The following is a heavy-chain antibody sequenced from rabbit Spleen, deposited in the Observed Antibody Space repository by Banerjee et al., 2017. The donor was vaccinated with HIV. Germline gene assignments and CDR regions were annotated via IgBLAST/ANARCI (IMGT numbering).Heavy chain of an antibody. CDR2: LDAGGSGIT. D-gene: IGHD4-2*01. V-gene: IGHV1S40*01. J-gene: IGHJ6*01. CDR3: ARDAGTSFSTYGMDL. CDR1: GFYFSSSYD. Sequence: QSLEESGGGLVQPEGALALTCKASGFYFSSSYDICWVRQAPGKGLEWISCLDAGGSGITYSATWAKGRFTISKTSSTTVTLQMTSLTVADTATYFCARDAGTSFSTYGMDLWGPGTLVTVS.